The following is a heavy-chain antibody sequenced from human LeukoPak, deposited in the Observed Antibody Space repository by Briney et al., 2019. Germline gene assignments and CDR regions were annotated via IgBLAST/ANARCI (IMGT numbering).Heavy chain of an antibody. D-gene: IGHD1-26*01. CDR1: GFNFSGYD. V-gene: IGHV3-21*01. CDR2: ISGSSSYI. CDR3: ARVGVVGVPTGAFDI. J-gene: IGHJ3*02. Sequence: PGESLRLSCAASGFNFSGYDMNWVRQAPGKGLEWVSSISGSSSYIYYADSVKGRFTISRDNAKNSLYLQLNSLRAEDTAVYYCARVGVVGVPTGAFDIWGQGTMVTVSS.